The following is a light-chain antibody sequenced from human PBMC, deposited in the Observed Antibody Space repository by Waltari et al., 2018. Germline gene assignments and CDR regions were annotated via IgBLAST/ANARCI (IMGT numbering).Light chain of an antibody. CDR3: QSYDSSTVV. V-gene: IGLV6-57*02. CDR2: GND. J-gene: IGLJ3*02. CDR1: SGSIASNY. Sequence: NFMLTQPHSVSESPGKTVTISCTGSSGSIASNYVQWYLQRPGSAPTTVIYGNDQRPSGVPDRFSGSSESSSNAASLTISGLKTEDEADYYCQSYDSSTVVFGGGTKLTVL.